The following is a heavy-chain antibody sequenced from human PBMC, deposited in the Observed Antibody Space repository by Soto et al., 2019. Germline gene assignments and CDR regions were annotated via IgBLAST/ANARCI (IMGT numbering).Heavy chain of an antibody. D-gene: IGHD2-2*02. CDR3: ARGGGDDIVVVPAAIRRDYYYYGMDV. Sequence: SVKVSCKASGGTFSSYAISWVRQAPGQGLEWMGGIIPIFGTANYAQKFQGRVTITADESTSTAYMELSSLRSEETAVYYCARGGGDDIVVVPAAIRRDYYYYGMDVWGQGTTVTVS. J-gene: IGHJ6*02. CDR2: IIPIFGTA. CDR1: GGTFSSYA. V-gene: IGHV1-69*13.